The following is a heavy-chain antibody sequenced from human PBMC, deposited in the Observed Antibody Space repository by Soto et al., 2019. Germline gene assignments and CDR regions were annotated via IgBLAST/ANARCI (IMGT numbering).Heavy chain of an antibody. V-gene: IGHV4-34*01. CDR1: GGSLSGYY. CDR2: VKDGGHT. CDR3: ARGQEGVVATH. D-gene: IGHD5-12*01. Sequence: QVQLQQWGAGLLKPSETLSLNCAVTGGSLSGYYWSWIRQAPGKGLEWIGEVKDGGHTNYSPSLRGRVTISPDTSNNHFSLRLNSVTAADTGVYYCARGQEGVVATHWDQGSLVTVSS. J-gene: IGHJ4*02.